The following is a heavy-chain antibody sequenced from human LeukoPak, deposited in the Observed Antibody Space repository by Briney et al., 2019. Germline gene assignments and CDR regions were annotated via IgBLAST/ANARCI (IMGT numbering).Heavy chain of an antibody. CDR1: GGSFSGYY. CDR2: INHSGST. J-gene: IGHJ4*02. Sequence: PSETLSLTCAVYGGSFSGYYWSWIRQPPGKGLEWIGKINHSGSTNYNPSLKSRVTISVDTSKNQFSLKLSSVTAADTAVYYCARGFTAQGYWGQGTLVTVSS. D-gene: IGHD5-18*01. V-gene: IGHV4-34*01. CDR3: ARGFTAQGY.